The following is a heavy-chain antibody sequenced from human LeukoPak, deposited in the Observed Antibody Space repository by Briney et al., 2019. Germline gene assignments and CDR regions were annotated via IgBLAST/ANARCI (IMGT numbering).Heavy chain of an antibody. CDR3: ARVSSSGDYCDN. V-gene: IGHV1-2*02. D-gene: IGHD3-10*01. Sequence: ASVKVSCKASGYTFTGYYMHWVRQAPGQGLEWMGWINPNGGGTNYAQKFQGRVTMTTDTSISTAYMGLGGLRYDDTAVYYCARVSSSGDYCDNWGQGTLVTVSS. CDR1: GYTFTGYY. CDR2: INPNGGGT. J-gene: IGHJ4*02.